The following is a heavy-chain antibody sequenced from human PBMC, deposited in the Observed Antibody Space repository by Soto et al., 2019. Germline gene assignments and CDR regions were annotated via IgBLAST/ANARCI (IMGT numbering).Heavy chain of an antibody. CDR3: ARHGFYGFDI. CDR1: GYHFPTYW. CDR2: IDPHDSYT. D-gene: IGHD2-2*03. V-gene: IGHV5-10-1*01. J-gene: IGHJ3*02. Sequence: PGESLKISCEGSGYHFPTYWITWVRQIHGKGLEWMGRIDPHDSYTTYGPSFQGHVSISIDKSIRTAYLQWSSLKASDTAIYYCARHGFYGFDIWGRGTMVTVSS.